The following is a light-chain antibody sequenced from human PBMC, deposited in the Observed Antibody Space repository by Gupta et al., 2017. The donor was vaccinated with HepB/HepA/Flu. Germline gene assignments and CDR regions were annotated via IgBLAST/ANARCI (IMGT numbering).Light chain of an antibody. V-gene: IGLV4-69*01. CDR1: SGHSNYA. CDR2: VKSDGSH. CDR3: QTWGSGIGYA. Sequence: QLVLTQSPSASASLGASVKLTCTLSSGHSNYAIACHQQHPGKGPRYLMRVKSDGSHTKGDGIPARFSGSSSGPERYLTISSLQSEDEADYYCQTWGSGIGYAFGTGTKVTVL. J-gene: IGLJ1*01.